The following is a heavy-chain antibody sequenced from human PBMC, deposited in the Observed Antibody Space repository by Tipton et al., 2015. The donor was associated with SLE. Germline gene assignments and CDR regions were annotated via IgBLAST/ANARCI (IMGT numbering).Heavy chain of an antibody. CDR3: ARAGEAAAGLGGAFDI. CDR2: IYYSGSA. D-gene: IGHD6-13*01. J-gene: IGHJ3*02. Sequence: LRLSCKVSGDSLSSYYWTWSRQPTGKGLEWIGYIYYSGSAKYNPSLESRVTMSVDTSKNQVSLKLTSVTAADTAVYYCARAGEAAAGLGGAFDIWGLGTMVTVSS. CDR1: GDSLSSYY. V-gene: IGHV4-59*01.